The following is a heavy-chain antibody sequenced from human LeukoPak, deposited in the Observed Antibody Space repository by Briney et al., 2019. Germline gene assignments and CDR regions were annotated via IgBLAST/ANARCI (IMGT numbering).Heavy chain of an antibody. J-gene: IGHJ5*02. V-gene: IGHV1-2*04. CDR2: INPNTGGT. CDR3: ARGGGGMRGNWFDP. CDR1: GYTFTDHY. Sequence: ASVKVSCKASGYTFTDHYLYWVRQAPGQGLEWMGWINPNTGGTMFAQKFQGWVTLTRDTSISTAYMELSRLRSDDTAVYYCARGGGGMRGNWFDPWGQGTLVTVSS. D-gene: IGHD2-21*01.